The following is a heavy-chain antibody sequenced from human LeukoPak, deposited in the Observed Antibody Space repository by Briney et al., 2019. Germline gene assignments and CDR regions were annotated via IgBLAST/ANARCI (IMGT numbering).Heavy chain of an antibody. CDR1: VGSISSYY. V-gene: IGHV4-59*01. Sequence: SETLSLTCTVSVGSISSYYWSWIRQPPGKGLEWIGYIYYSGSTNYNPSLKSRVTISVDTTKNQFFLKLSSVTAADTAVYYCARYGYYYGMDVWGQGTTVTVSS. D-gene: IGHD4-17*01. CDR3: ARYGYYYGMDV. CDR2: IYYSGST. J-gene: IGHJ6*02.